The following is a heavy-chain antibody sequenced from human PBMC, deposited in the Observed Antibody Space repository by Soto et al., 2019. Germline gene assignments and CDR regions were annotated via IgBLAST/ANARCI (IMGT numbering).Heavy chain of an antibody. D-gene: IGHD3-16*01. J-gene: IGHJ4*02. V-gene: IGHV2-5*02. CDR2: IYWDDDK. CDR3: AHKGGGDRILDY. Sequence: QITLKESGPTLVKPTQTLTLTCTFSGFSLSTRGVGVGWIRQPPGKALEWLAIIYWDDDKRYSPSLKSRLTNTKDTSKNQVVLTMANMDPADTATYFCAHKGGGDRILDYWGQGTLVTVSS. CDR1: GFSLSTRGVG.